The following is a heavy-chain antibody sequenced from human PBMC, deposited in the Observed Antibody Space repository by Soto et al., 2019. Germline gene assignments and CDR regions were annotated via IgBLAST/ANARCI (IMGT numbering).Heavy chain of an antibody. CDR1: GGTSSSHT. D-gene: IGHD6-13*01. J-gene: IGHJ3*02. V-gene: IGHV1-69*08. Sequence: QVQLVQSGAEVKKPGSSMKVSCKASGGTSSSHTIDWVRQAPGQGLEWMGRIIPILGIAKYAQKLQGRVTFTAEKSTSTAHMDLSSLRSEDTAVYYCARDKGAWIAAAGNDAFDIWGQGTMVTVSS. CDR3: ARDKGAWIAAAGNDAFDI. CDR2: IIPILGIA.